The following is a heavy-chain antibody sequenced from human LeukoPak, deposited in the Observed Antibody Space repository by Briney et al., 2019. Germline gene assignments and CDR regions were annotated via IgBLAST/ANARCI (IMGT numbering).Heavy chain of an antibody. J-gene: IGHJ5*02. CDR2: ISAYNGNT. V-gene: IGHV1-18*04. CDR3: ARDQDYYGSGSYRSSWFDP. D-gene: IGHD3-10*01. Sequence: ASVKVPCKASGYTFTGYYMHWVRQAPGQGLEWMGWISAYNGNTNYAQKLQGRVTMTTDTSTSTAYMELRSLRSDDTAVYYCARDQDYYGSGSYRSSWFDPWGQGTLVTVSS. CDR1: GYTFTGYY.